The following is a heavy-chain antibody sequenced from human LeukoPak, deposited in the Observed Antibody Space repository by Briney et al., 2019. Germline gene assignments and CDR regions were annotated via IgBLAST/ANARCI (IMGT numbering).Heavy chain of an antibody. D-gene: IGHD6-13*01. CDR2: IYYSGST. J-gene: IGHJ5*02. Sequence: SETLSLTCTVSGGSISSSSYYWGWIRQPPGKGLEWIGGIYYSGSTYYNPSLKSRVTISVDTSKNQFSLKLSSVTAADTAVYYCARDGDSSSWYVPRRLYVAGWFDPWGQGTLVTVSS. CDR1: GGSISSSSYY. V-gene: IGHV4-39*07. CDR3: ARDGDSSSWYVPRRLYVAGWFDP.